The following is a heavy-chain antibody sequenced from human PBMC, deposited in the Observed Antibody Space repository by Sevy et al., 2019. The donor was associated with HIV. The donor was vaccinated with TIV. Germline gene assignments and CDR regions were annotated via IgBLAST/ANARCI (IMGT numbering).Heavy chain of an antibody. Sequence: SETLSLTCTVSGGSMNNYYWSWIRQPPGKGLEWIGYIFDNRSANYNPSLKSRVTISEGTSKNQFSLKLTSVTDADTGVYYCARDGGLRYLEGRYYYYGLDVWGLGTAVTVSS. CDR2: IFDNRSA. CDR1: GGSMNNYY. V-gene: IGHV4-59*13. CDR3: ARDGGLRYLEGRYYYYGLDV. J-gene: IGHJ6*02. D-gene: IGHD3-3*01.